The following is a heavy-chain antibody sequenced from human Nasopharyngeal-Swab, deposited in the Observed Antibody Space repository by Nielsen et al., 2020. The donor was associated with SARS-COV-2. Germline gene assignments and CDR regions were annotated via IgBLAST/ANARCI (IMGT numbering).Heavy chain of an antibody. CDR1: GYTFTSYG. CDR3: ARELYDEDDVYYDSSGYSS. D-gene: IGHD3-22*01. J-gene: IGHJ4*02. CDR2: ISAYNGNT. V-gene: IGHV1-18*01. Sequence: ASVQVSCKASGYTFTSYGISWVRQAPGQGLEWMGWISAYNGNTNYAQKLQGRVTMTTDTSTSTAYMELRSLRSDDTAVYYCARELYDEDDVYYDSSGYSSWGQGTLVTVSS.